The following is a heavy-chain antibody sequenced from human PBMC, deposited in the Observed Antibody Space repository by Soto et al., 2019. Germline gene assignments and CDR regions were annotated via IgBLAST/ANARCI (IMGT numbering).Heavy chain of an antibody. J-gene: IGHJ5*01. Sequence: SETLSLTCAVYGGSLSGYYWTWIRQPPGKGLEWIGEVNPGGITNYSPSVKSRLTISLDTSKKQVSLEMTSVTAADTAVYYCGRVVIKMDIQSIDSWGPGTLVTV. V-gene: IGHV4-34*01. CDR3: GRVVIKMDIQSIDS. CDR2: VNPGGIT. CDR1: GGSLSGYY.